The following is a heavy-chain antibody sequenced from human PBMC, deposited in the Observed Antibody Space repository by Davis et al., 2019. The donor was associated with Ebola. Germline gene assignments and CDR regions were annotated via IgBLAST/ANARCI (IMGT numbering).Heavy chain of an antibody. CDR3: AGTDAIYGDYGY. V-gene: IGHV5-51*01. D-gene: IGHD4-17*01. CDR1: GYRLSDYW. CDR2: IYPSDSDA. Sequence: GESLKISCETSGYRLSDYWIAWVRQVPGKGLEWMGTIYPSDSDARYSPSFQGQVTMSVDKSIGAAYLQWSSLKPSDTAMYYCAGTDAIYGDYGYWGQGTLVTVSS. J-gene: IGHJ4*02.